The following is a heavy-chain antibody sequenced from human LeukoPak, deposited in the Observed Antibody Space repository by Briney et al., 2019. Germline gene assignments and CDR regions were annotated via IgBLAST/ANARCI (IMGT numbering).Heavy chain of an antibody. CDR3: ARDFMGESGYAGY. V-gene: IGHV3-21*01. CDR2: ISPTGAHV. CDR1: GFTFSSYT. D-gene: IGHD2-2*01. Sequence: PGGSLRLSYAASGFTFSSYTMNWVRQAPGKGLEWISSISPTGAHVFYADSLRGRSTISRDGAKNSLYLQISSLRAEDTAIYYCARDFMGESGYAGYWGQGALVTVSS. J-gene: IGHJ4*02.